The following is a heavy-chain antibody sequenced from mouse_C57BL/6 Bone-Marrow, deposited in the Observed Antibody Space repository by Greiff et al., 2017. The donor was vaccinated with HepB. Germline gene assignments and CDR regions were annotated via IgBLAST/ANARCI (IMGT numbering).Heavy chain of an antibody. J-gene: IGHJ1*03. V-gene: IGHV5-6*01. CDR2: ISSGGSYT. Sequence: EVNLVESGGDLVKPGGSLKLSCAASGFTFSSYGMSWVRQTPDKRLEWVATISSGGSYTYYPDSVKGRFTISRDNAKNTLYLQMSSLKSEDTAMYYCARPDVWGTGTTVTVSS. CDR1: GFTFSSYG. CDR3: ARPDV.